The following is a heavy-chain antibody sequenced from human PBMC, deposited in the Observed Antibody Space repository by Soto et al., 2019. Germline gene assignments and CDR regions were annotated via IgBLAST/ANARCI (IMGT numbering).Heavy chain of an antibody. J-gene: IGHJ4*02. CDR3: AGTYHPSDY. Sequence: EEQFMESGGGLVKPGGSLRLSCAASGISFSDYHMNWVRQAPGKGLEWVASITPSGRFINYADSVEGRFIISRDNTKNCLLLQRNSRRGEDTAVYYCAGTYHPSDYGGQGTLVTVSS. V-gene: IGHV3-21*01. CDR1: GISFSDYH. D-gene: IGHD6-6*01. CDR2: ITPSGRFI.